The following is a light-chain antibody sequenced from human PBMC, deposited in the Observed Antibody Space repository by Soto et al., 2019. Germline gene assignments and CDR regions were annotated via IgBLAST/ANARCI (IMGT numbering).Light chain of an antibody. J-gene: IGLJ1*01. CDR3: SSYTSSSTLPYV. CDR2: DVS. Sequence: QSVLTQPASVSGSPGQSITISCTGTSSDVGGYNYVSWYQQHPGKAPKLMIYDVSNRPSGVSNRFSGSKSGNTASLTISGLQAEYEADYYCSSYTSSSTLPYVFVTGTKLTVL. CDR1: SSDVGGYNY. V-gene: IGLV2-14*01.